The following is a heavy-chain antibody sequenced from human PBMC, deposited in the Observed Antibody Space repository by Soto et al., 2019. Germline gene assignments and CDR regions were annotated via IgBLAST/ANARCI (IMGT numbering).Heavy chain of an antibody. CDR2: IKQDGSEK. V-gene: IGHV3-7*03. CDR1: GFVFSSYG. J-gene: IGHJ6*02. CDR3: ARDPTYYYDSSGPGGYYYGMDV. D-gene: IGHD3-22*01. Sequence: VGSLRLSCSASGFVFSSYGMHWVRQAPGKWLEWVANIKQDGSEKYYVDSVKGRFTISRDNAKNSLYLQMNSLRAEDTAVYYCARDPTYYYDSSGPGGYYYGMDVWGQGTTVTVSS.